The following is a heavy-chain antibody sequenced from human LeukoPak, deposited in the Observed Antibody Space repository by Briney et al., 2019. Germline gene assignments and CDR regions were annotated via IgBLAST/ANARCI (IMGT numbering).Heavy chain of an antibody. CDR3: ARGAGQLAYYYYYYMDV. J-gene: IGHJ6*03. V-gene: IGHV1-69*13. Sequence: SAKVSCKASGGTFSSYAISWVRQAPGQGLEWMGGIIPIFGTANYAQKFQGRVTITADESTSTAYMELSSLRSEDTAVYYCARGAGQLAYYYYYYMDVWGKGTTVTVSS. CDR2: IIPIFGTA. CDR1: GGTFSSYA. D-gene: IGHD3-10*01.